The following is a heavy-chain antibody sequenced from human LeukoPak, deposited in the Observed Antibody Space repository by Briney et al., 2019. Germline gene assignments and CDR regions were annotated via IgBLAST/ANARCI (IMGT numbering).Heavy chain of an antibody. Sequence: GESLKISCKGSGYPFTSYWITWVRQMPGKGLEWMGRIDPSDSHASYSPSLQGRVTISADKSINTAYLQWSSLKASDTAMYYCARHDCSGGSCPLAYWGQGTLVTVPS. CDR2: IDPSDSHA. J-gene: IGHJ4*02. CDR1: GYPFTSYW. D-gene: IGHD2-15*01. CDR3: ARHDCSGGSCPLAY. V-gene: IGHV5-10-1*01.